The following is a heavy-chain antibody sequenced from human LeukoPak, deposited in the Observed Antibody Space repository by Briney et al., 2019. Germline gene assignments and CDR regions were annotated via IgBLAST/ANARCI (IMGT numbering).Heavy chain of an antibody. Sequence: SVKVSCKASGGTFSSYTISWVRQAPGQGLEWMGGIIPIFGTANYAQKFQGRVTITADESTSTACMELSSLRSEDTAVYYCARGRYSSSINSMDVWGQGTTVTVSS. D-gene: IGHD6-6*01. CDR3: ARGRYSSSINSMDV. CDR2: IIPIFGTA. V-gene: IGHV1-69*13. J-gene: IGHJ6*02. CDR1: GGTFSSYT.